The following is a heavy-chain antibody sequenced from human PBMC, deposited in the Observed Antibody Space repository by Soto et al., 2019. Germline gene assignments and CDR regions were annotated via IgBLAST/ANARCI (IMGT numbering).Heavy chain of an antibody. J-gene: IGHJ4*02. CDR3: EQRNGPKSPDY. V-gene: IGHV2-5*01. CDR2: IYWNDDK. Sequence: VPTLVNPKQSLTLTCTFSGFSLSASGVGVGWVRQPPGEAPECLALIYWNDDKRYSPSLRSRLTITKDTSKNQVVLTMTNTDPVDTATYFCEQRNGPKSPDYWGQGTLVTVSS. CDR1: GFSLSASGVG.